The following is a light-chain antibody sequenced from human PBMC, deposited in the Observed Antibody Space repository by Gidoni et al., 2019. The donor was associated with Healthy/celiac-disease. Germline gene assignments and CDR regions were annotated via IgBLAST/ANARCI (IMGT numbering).Light chain of an antibody. Sequence: DIQMTQSPSTLSASVGDRVTTTCRASQSISSWLVWYQQKPGKAPKLLIYYSSSLESGVPSRCSGSGSGTEFTLTIISLQPDDFATYYCQQYNSFTWTFGQGTKVEIK. CDR2: YSS. J-gene: IGKJ1*01. CDR3: QQYNSFTWT. V-gene: IGKV1-5*01. CDR1: QSISSW.